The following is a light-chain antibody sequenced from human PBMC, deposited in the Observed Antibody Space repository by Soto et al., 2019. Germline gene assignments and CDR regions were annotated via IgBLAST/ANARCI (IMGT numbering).Light chain of an antibody. CDR1: QGIGSW. Sequence: DIQMTQSPSSVSASVGDRVTITCRASQGIGSWLAWYQQKPGQAPKLLIYTASSLQSGVPSRFSGSGFGTDFTLSINRLQPEDFATYYCQHVNSYPLSFGGGTKVEIK. V-gene: IGKV1-12*01. CDR2: TAS. J-gene: IGKJ4*01. CDR3: QHVNSYPLS.